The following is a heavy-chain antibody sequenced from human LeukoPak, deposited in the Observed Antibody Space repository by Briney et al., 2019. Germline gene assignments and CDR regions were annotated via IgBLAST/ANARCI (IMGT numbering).Heavy chain of an antibody. CDR2: IYYSGST. Sequence: SETLSLTCTVSGGSISSSSYYWGWIRQPPGKGLEWIGSIYYSGSTYYNPSLKSRVTISVDTSKNQFSLKLSSVTVADTAVYYCAREEASAGDYWGQGTLVTVSS. CDR1: GGSISSSSYY. CDR3: AREEASAGDY. J-gene: IGHJ4*02. D-gene: IGHD6-13*01. V-gene: IGHV4-39*01.